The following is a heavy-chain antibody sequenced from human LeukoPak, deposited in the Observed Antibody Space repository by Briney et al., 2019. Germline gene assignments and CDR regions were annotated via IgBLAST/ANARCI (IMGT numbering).Heavy chain of an antibody. CDR1: GGSFSGYY. J-gene: IGHJ4*02. CDR2: INHSGST. V-gene: IGHV4-34*01. Sequence: PSETLSLTCAVYGGSFSGYYWSWIRQPPGKGLEWIGEINHSGSTNYNPSLKSRVTISVDTSKNQFSLKLSSVTAADTAVYYCARGRGIAVAGNGYWGQGTLVTVSS. D-gene: IGHD6-19*01. CDR3: ARGRGIAVAGNGY.